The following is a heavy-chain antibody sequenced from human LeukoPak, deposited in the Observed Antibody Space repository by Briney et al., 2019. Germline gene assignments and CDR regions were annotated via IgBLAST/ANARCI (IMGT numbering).Heavy chain of an antibody. D-gene: IGHD6-19*01. Sequence: ASVKDSCKASGYTFTSYDINWVRQATGQGLEWMGWMNPNSGNTGYAQKFQGRVTMTRDMSTSTVYMELSSLRSEDTAVYYCARPVYSSGWSLDYWGQGTLVTVSS. CDR1: GYTFTSYD. CDR2: MNPNSGNT. V-gene: IGHV1-8*01. CDR3: ARPVYSSGWSLDY. J-gene: IGHJ4*02.